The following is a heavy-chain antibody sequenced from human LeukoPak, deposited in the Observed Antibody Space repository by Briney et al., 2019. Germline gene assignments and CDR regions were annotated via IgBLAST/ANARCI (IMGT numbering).Heavy chain of an antibody. D-gene: IGHD4-23*01. CDR1: GYTFTSYG. Sequence: GASVKVSCKASGYTFTSYGISWGRQAPVQGLESMGWITAHNGKTNYAHELQGSVTMTTDTSTSTAYMVLRSMRSADTAAYSCARESDYGGNPSDYYYYYYMDVWGKGTPVTVSS. V-gene: IGHV1-18*01. CDR2: ITAHNGKT. J-gene: IGHJ6*03. CDR3: ARESDYGGNPSDYYYYYYMDV.